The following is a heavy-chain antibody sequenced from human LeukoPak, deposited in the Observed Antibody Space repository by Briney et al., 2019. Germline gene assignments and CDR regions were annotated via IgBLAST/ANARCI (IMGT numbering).Heavy chain of an antibody. CDR3: ARGPDDSSEKALYYFHY. D-gene: IGHD3-22*01. Sequence: PSETLSLTCTVSGGSISCYYWSWIRQPPGKGLEWIGYIYYSGSTNYNPSLKSRVTISVDTSKNQFSLKLSSVTAADTAVYYCARGPDDSSEKALYYFHYWGQGTLVTVSS. CDR1: GGSISCYY. J-gene: IGHJ4*02. CDR2: IYYSGST. V-gene: IGHV4-59*01.